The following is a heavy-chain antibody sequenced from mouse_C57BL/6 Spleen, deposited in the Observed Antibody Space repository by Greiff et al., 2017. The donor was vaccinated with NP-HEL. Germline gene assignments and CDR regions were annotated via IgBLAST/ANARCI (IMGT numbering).Heavy chain of an antibody. CDR3: ARDRHYDGSPPDFGV. CDR2: ISYDGSN. CDR1: GYSITSGYY. V-gene: IGHV3-6*01. D-gene: IGHD1-1*01. J-gene: IGHJ1*03. Sequence: EVKLEESGPGLVKPSQSLSLTCSVTGYSITSGYYWNWIRQFPGNKLEWMGYISYDGSNNYNPSLKNRISLTRDTSKYQFILKLNSMTTEYTATYYCARDRHYDGSPPDFGVWGTGTTVTVAS.